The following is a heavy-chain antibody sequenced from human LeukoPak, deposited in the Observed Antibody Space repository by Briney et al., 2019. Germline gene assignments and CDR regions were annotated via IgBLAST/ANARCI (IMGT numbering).Heavy chain of an antibody. V-gene: IGHV3-23*01. J-gene: IGHJ4*02. Sequence: GGSLRLSCAASGFTFSTYAMSWVRQALGKGLEWVSAISGSGGSTYYADSVKGQFTISRDNSKNTLYLQMNSLRAEDTAVYYCAKDIAVTGPGDYFDYWGQGTLVTVSS. D-gene: IGHD6-19*01. CDR2: ISGSGGST. CDR1: GFTFSTYA. CDR3: AKDIAVTGPGDYFDY.